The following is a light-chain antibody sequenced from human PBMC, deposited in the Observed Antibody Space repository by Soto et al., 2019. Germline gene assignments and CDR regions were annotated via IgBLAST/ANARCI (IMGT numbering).Light chain of an antibody. V-gene: IGLV1-51*01. CDR2: DNN. CDR1: SCNIGNNY. Sequence: QSVLTQPPSVSAAPGQKVTISCSGSSCNIGNNYVSWYQQLPGTAPKLLIYDNNKRPSGIPDRFSGSKSGTSATLGITGLQTGDEADYYCGTWDSSLSAVVFGGGTKVTVL. CDR3: GTWDSSLSAVV. J-gene: IGLJ3*02.